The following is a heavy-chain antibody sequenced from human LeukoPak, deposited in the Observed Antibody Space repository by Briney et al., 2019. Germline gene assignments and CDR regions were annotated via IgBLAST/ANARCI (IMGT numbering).Heavy chain of an antibody. CDR2: IYYSGTT. V-gene: IGHV4-59*05. CDR1: GGSISGYY. D-gene: IGHD6-13*01. CDR3: ARSIAAYGPTHNWFGP. J-gene: IGHJ5*02. Sequence: SETLSLTCTVSGGSISGYYWSWIRQPAGKGPEWIGSIYYSGTTYYNPSLKSRVTVFVDTFKNEFSLKLTSVTAADTAIYYCARSIAAYGPTHNWFGPWGQGTLVTVSS.